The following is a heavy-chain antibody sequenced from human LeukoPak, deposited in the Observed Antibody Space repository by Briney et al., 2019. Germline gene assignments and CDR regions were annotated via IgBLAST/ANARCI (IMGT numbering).Heavy chain of an antibody. V-gene: IGHV4-61*02. CDR3: ARKADWNYDY. D-gene: IGHD1-7*01. CDR1: GGSISSGSYY. CDR2: IYTSGST. J-gene: IGHJ4*02. Sequence: PSETLSLTCTVSGGSISSGSYYWSWIRQPAGKGLEWIGRIYTSGSTNYNPSLKSRVTISVDTSKNQFSLKLSSVTAADTAVYYCARKADWNYDYWGQGTLVTVSS.